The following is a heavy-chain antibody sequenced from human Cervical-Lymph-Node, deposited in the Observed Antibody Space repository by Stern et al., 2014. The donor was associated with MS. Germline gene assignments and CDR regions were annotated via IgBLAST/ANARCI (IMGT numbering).Heavy chain of an antibody. V-gene: IGHV4-39*01. D-gene: IGHD2-21*02. CDR2: FPISGTT. Sequence: QLQLQESGPGLVKPSETLSLTCSVSGVSLSIDSYYWGWVRQTPGKGLEWIGRFPISGTTSYNPPLKSRVTIPAYTSNNQFSVKLSVGTAADTGVYYCARHDRIALGTAIGKWGQGTLVTVSP. CDR1: GVSLSIDSYY. J-gene: IGHJ4*02. CDR3: ARHDRIALGTAIGK.